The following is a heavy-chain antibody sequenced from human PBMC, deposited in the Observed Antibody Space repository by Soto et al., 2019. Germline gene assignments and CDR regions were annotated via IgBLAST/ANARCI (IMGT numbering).Heavy chain of an antibody. D-gene: IGHD6-6*01. CDR3: ARQVLEYSSSSSDY. CDR1: GGSISSSSYY. CDR2: IYYSGST. J-gene: IGHJ4*02. V-gene: IGHV4-39*01. Sequence: SETLSLTCTVSGGSISSSSYYWGWIRQPPGKGLEWIGSIYYSGSTYYNPSLKSRVTISVDTSKTQFSLKLSSVTAADTAVYYCARQVLEYSSSSSDYWGQGTLVTVSS.